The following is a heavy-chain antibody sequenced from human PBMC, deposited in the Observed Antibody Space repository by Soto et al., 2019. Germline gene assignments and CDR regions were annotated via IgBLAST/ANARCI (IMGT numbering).Heavy chain of an antibody. V-gene: IGHV5-10-1*01. J-gene: IGHJ3*02. CDR2: IDPSDSRT. D-gene: IGHD3-22*01. CDR1: GYMFPIYH. Sequence: GESLKISCEASGYMFPIYHISWVRQMPGKGLEWVGKIDPSDSRTMYRPSPRARITISVDKSINTAYLEWGRLEASDTAMYYCARLYYYDSSGWSDAFDIWGQGTMVTVSS. CDR3: ARLYYYDSSGWSDAFDI.